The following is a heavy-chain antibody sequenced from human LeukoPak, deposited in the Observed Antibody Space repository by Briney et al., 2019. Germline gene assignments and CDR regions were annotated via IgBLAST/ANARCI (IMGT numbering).Heavy chain of an antibody. CDR1: GFTFDDYA. Sequence: PGRSLRLSCAASGFTFDDYAMHWVRQAPGKGLEWVSGISWNSGSIGYADSVKGRFTISRDNAKNSLYLQMNSLRAEDTALYYCAKDRRANYYGSGSYFDYWGQGTLVTVSS. V-gene: IGHV3-9*01. D-gene: IGHD3-10*01. CDR3: AKDRRANYYGSGSYFDY. J-gene: IGHJ4*02. CDR2: ISWNSGSI.